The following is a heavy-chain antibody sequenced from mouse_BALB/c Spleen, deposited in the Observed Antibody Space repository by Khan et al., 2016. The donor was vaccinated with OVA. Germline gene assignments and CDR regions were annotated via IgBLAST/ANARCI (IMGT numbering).Heavy chain of an antibody. V-gene: IGHV1S34*01. Sequence: LVKAGASVKISCKASGYSFNGYYIHWVKQSHGKSLEWIGYISCYNGAASYSQKFKGKATFTALTSSTTAYLQLNSLTSEDSAVYSCARDGYYYALDYWGQGTSVTVSS. CDR2: ISCYNGAA. J-gene: IGHJ4*01. CDR1: GYSFNGYY. D-gene: IGHD2-3*01. CDR3: ARDGYYYALDY.